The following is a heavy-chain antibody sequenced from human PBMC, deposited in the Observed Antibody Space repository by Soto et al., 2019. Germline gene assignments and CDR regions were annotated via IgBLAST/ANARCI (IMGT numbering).Heavy chain of an antibody. CDR1: GGSISSNY. D-gene: IGHD6-13*01. CDR2: VYNSGST. V-gene: IGHV4-59*01. J-gene: IGHJ4*02. Sequence: SETLSLTCTVSGGSISSNYWTWIRQPPGKGLEWIGYVYNSGSTNYNPSLKSRVTISEDTSKSQFSLKVNSMTAADTAVYYCARYRREAVAGYTLANWGQGILVXV. CDR3: ARYRREAVAGYTLAN.